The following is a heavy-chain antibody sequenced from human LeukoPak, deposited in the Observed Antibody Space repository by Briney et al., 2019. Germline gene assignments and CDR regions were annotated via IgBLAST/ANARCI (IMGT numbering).Heavy chain of an antibody. D-gene: IGHD3-22*01. Sequence: ASVKVSCKASGYTFTSYGISWVRQPPGQGLEWMGWISAYNGNTNYAQKLQGRVTMTTDTSTSTTYMELRSLRPDDPAADYCARVGDPGDYDSSGSEFDYWGQGTLVTVSS. CDR2: ISAYNGNT. CDR3: ARVGDPGDYDSSGSEFDY. CDR1: GYTFTSYG. J-gene: IGHJ4*02. V-gene: IGHV1-18*01.